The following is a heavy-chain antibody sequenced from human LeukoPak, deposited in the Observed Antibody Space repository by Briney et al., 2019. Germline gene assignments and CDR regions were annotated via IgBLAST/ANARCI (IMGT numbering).Heavy chain of an antibody. V-gene: IGHV3-48*02. Sequence: GGSLRLSCVVSGFTFSIYEVNWVRQAPGKGLEWVSYISSSSSTIYYADSVKGRFTISRDNAKNSLYLQMNSLRDEDTAVYYCARVDSSGWKDSTATLDVWGQGTTVTVSS. J-gene: IGHJ6*02. CDR3: ARVDSSGWKDSTATLDV. D-gene: IGHD6-19*01. CDR1: GFTFSIYE. CDR2: ISSSSSTI.